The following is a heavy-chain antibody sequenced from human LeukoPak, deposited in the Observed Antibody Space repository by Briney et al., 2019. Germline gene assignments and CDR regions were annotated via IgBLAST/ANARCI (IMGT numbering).Heavy chain of an antibody. CDR3: ARARRSSSWYGDWFDP. Sequence: HPGGSLRLSCAASGFTFSSYSMNWVRQAPGKGLEWVSYISSSSSTIYYADSVKGRFTNSRDNAKNSLYLQMNSLRDEDTAVYYCARARRSSSWYGDWFDPWGQGTLVTVSS. J-gene: IGHJ5*02. CDR2: ISSSSSTI. V-gene: IGHV3-48*02. CDR1: GFTFSSYS. D-gene: IGHD6-13*01.